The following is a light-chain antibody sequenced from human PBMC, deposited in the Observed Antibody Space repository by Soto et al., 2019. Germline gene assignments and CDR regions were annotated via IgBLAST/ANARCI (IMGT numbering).Light chain of an antibody. CDR1: TSNIGINF. CDR2: DNN. V-gene: IGLV1-51*01. Sequence: QSVLTQPPSVSASPGQKVTISCSGSTSNIGINFVSWYQQVPGTAPKLLIYDNNQRPSGIPDRFSGSKSGTSATLAITGLQTGDEADYYCGTWDNSLSGSIFGRGTKLTVL. CDR3: GTWDNSLSGSI. J-gene: IGLJ2*01.